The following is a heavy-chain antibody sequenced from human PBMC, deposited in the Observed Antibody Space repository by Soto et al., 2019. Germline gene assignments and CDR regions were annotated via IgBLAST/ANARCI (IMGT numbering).Heavy chain of an antibody. D-gene: IGHD3-3*01. J-gene: IGHJ5*02. CDR1: GFTFSRFA. CDR2: ISGSGQTT. Sequence: EVQLLESGGGLGQPGGSLRLSCAGSGFTFSRFAMSWVRQVPGKGLEWVSAISGSGQTTYYADSVKGRFTVSRDNSNNTLYLQMNSLRAEDTAVYYCAKDQRKPAIFGVVPLSWGQGTLVTVSS. V-gene: IGHV3-23*01. CDR3: AKDQRKPAIFGVVPLS.